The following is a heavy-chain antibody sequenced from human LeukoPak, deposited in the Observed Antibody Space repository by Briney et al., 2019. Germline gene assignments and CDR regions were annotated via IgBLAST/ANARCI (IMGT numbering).Heavy chain of an antibody. D-gene: IGHD3-10*01. CDR3: AREVVRGVIAY. J-gene: IGHJ4*02. Sequence: KASETLSLTCTVSGGSISSYYWSWIRQPPGKGLDWIGYIYHSGSTNYNPSLKSRFTISLDTSKNQFSLKLSSVTAEDTAVYYCAREVVRGVIAYWGQGTLVTVSS. V-gene: IGHV4-59*01. CDR1: GGSISSYY. CDR2: IYHSGST.